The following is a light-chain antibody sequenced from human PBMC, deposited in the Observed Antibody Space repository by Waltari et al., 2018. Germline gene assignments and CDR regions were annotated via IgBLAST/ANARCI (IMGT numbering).Light chain of an antibody. CDR3: QQYENFPYS. CDR2: DAS. V-gene: IGKV1-33*01. Sequence: DVQLTQSPSSLSASVGDRVTITCQASQDIYNYLNWFQQKPGKAPKLLIYDASNLETGVPSRFSGSRSVTDFTFTISSLQPEDVATYYCQQYENFPYSFGQGTKLEIK. CDR1: QDIYNY. J-gene: IGKJ2*03.